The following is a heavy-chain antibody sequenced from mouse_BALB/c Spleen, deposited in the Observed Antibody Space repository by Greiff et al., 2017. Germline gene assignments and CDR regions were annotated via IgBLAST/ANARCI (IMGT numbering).Heavy chain of an antibody. J-gene: IGHJ2*01. D-gene: IGHD1-1*01. V-gene: IGHV1S56*01. CDR2: IYPGDGST. CDR1: GYTFTSYY. Sequence: QVQLQQSGPELVKPGASVKMSCKASGYTFTSYYIHWVKQRPGQGLEWIGWIYPGDGSTKYNEKFKGKTTLTADKSSSTAYLLLSSLTSEDSAIYFCARRITTVGGYFDYWGQGTTLTVSS. CDR3: ARRITTVGGYFDY.